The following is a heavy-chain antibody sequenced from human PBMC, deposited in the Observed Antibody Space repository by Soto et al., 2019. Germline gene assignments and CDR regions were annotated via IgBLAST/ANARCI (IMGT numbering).Heavy chain of an antibody. CDR3: ASGTRPYSSSSGFVY. CDR1: GFTFSSYS. V-gene: IGHV3-21*01. J-gene: IGHJ4*02. CDR2: ISSSSSYI. Sequence: EVQLVESGGGLVKPGGSLRLSCAASGFTFSSYSMNWVRQAPGKGLEWVSSISSSSSYIYYADSVKGRFTISRDNAKNSLYLQMNSLRAEDTAVYYCASGTRPYSSSSGFVYWGPGTLVTVSS. D-gene: IGHD6-6*01.